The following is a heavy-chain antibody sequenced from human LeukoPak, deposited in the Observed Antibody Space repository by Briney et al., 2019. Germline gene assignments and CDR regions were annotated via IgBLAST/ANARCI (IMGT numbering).Heavy chain of an antibody. V-gene: IGHV4-4*07. CDR1: GASVDIGH. J-gene: IGHJ5*02. Sequence: SETQSLTCTVSGASVDIGHWSWVRQPAGERLEWIGRLYSNRSAKYNPSLKSRVTMSVDTSKNQVSLKLTSMTPADTAVYYCATDRDWSPLKWFDPWGQGILVTVSS. D-gene: IGHD3-9*01. CDR3: ATDRDWSPLKWFDP. CDR2: LYSNRSA.